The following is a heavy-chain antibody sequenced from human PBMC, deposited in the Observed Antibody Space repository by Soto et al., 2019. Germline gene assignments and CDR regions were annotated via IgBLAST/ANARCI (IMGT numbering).Heavy chain of an antibody. V-gene: IGHV4-59*13. J-gene: IGHJ6*02. D-gene: IGHD2-15*01. CDR3: ARGFWATGGGNHYYSMDV. CDR2: LSYGGTP. CDR1: GGPISSYS. Sequence: QGLLQESGPRLVKASESLSLNCTVSGGPISSYSWSWIRQTPEKGLEWIGYLSYGGTPNYNPSLESRVTITIYTTATQFSLKLESLTAADTAVYYCARGFWATGGGNHYYSMDVWGQGTTVRVS.